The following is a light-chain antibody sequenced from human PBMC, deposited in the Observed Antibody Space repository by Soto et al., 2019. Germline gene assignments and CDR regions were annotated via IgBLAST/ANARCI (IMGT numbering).Light chain of an antibody. Sequence: IVLTQSPATLSVSPGERVTLSCRASHNIRDKLAWYQQKPGQAPRLLIYAASSRVTAVPARFSGSGSGTEFTLTISSLQSGYFTVYYCQQYSDWPRTFGGGTKVEIK. CDR2: AAS. J-gene: IGKJ4*01. CDR3: QQYSDWPRT. V-gene: IGKV3-15*01. CDR1: HNIRDK.